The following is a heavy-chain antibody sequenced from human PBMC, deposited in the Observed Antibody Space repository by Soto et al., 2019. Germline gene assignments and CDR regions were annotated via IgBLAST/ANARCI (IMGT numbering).Heavy chain of an antibody. D-gene: IGHD6-19*01. J-gene: IGHJ4*02. V-gene: IGHV4-39*01. CDR1: GGSISSSSYY. CDR3: ARLHSTRSGSGFPFPDY. CDR2: IYYSGNT. Sequence: QLQLQESGPGLVKPSETLSLTCTVSGGSISSSSYYWGWSRQPPGQGLEWIGSIYYSGNTYYNPSLKRRVTISVNTSKNQVSLKLSSVTAADTAVYYCARLHSTRSGSGFPFPDYLGQGTLVTDSS.